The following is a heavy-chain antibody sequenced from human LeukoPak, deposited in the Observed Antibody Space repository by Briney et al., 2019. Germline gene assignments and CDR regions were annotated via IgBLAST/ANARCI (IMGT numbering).Heavy chain of an antibody. J-gene: IGHJ6*02. V-gene: IGHV1-69*13. CDR3: ARSPYYYYYGMDV. Sequence: SVKVSCKASGGTFSSYAISWVRQAPGQGLEWMGGIIPIFGTANYAQKFQGRVTITADESTSPAYMELSSLRSEDTAVYYCARSPYYYYYGMDVWGQGTTVTVSS. CDR2: IIPIFGTA. CDR1: GGTFSSYA.